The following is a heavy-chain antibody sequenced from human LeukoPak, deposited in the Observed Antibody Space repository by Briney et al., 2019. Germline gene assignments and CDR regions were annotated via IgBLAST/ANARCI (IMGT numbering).Heavy chain of an antibody. D-gene: IGHD3-10*01. J-gene: IGHJ4*02. CDR3: ARAYYFDSRNYYNPTSSFDY. CDR1: GITFSNYW. V-gene: IGHV3-7*04. Sequence: GGSLRLSCAASGITFSNYWMSWVRQAPGKGLEWVANINQDGSEKYSVDSVKGRFTISRDNAKNSLYLQMNSLRAEDKAVYYCARAYYFDSRNYYNPTSSFDYWGQGTLVTVSS. CDR2: INQDGSEK.